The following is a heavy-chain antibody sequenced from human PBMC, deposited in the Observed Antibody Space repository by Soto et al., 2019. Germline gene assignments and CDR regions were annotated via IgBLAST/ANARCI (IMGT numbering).Heavy chain of an antibody. CDR2: IKRDGSEK. J-gene: IGHJ4*02. D-gene: IGHD4-17*01. CDR3: ARDWVSYGDYAGLSFYY. CDR1: GFTFSNYW. V-gene: IGHV3-7*01. Sequence: PGGSPRLSCGASGFTFSNYWMSWVRQAPGKGLEWVANIKRDGSEKYYVDSVKGRFTISRDNAKNSLYLQMNSLRAEDTAVYFCARDWVSYGDYAGLSFYYWGQGTLVTVSS.